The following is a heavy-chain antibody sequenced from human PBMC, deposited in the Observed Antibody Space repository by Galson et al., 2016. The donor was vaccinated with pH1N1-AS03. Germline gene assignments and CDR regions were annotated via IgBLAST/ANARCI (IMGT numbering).Heavy chain of an antibody. CDR2: IHGNGGTT. D-gene: IGHD6-19*01. Sequence: SLRLSCAVSGFTFSSYAMSWVRQAPGKELEWVSGIHGNGGTTYYAGSVKGRFPISRDNSKNTLYLQMNSLRAEDTAVYYCAKDHPAVAGEWFFQHWGLGTLVTVSA. CDR1: GFTFSSYA. CDR3: AKDHPAVAGEWFFQH. J-gene: IGHJ1*01. V-gene: IGHV3-23*01.